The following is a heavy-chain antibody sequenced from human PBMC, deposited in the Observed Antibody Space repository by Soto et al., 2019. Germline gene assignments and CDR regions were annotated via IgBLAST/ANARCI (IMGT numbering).Heavy chain of an antibody. V-gene: IGHV1-3*01. Sequence: QVQLVQSGAEVKKPGASVKVSCKASGYTFTSYAMHWVRQAPGQRLEWMGWINAGNGNTKYSQKSQGRVTITRDTSATTAYMELSSLRSEDTAVYYCASEYCRGVSCPLYYGMDVWGQGTTVTVSS. J-gene: IGHJ6*02. CDR1: GYTFTSYA. CDR2: INAGNGNT. D-gene: IGHD2-15*01. CDR3: ASEYCRGVSCPLYYGMDV.